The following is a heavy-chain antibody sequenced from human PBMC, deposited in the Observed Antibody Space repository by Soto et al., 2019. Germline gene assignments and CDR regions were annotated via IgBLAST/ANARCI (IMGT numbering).Heavy chain of an antibody. CDR1: GYTFNMYY. Sequence: QVQLVQSGAEVRNPGASVKLSCKASGYTFNMYYMHWVRQAPGQGLEWMGVINPNGDTTTYAQRFQGRLIMTRDTSTSTVYMDLTSLRSEDTAVYYCAREGAAAARMFDNWGQGTLVTVSS. CDR3: AREGAAAARMFDN. V-gene: IGHV1-46*02. CDR2: INPNGDTT. J-gene: IGHJ4*02. D-gene: IGHD6-13*01.